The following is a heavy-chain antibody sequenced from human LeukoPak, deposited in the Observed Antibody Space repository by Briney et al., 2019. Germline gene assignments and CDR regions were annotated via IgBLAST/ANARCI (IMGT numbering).Heavy chain of an antibody. CDR3: ARGYCSGDCFTLFDY. J-gene: IGHJ4*02. V-gene: IGHV1-2*02. Sequence: ASVKVSCKASGYMFTGYYMHWVRQAPGQGLEWMGGINPNSGGTNYAQKLQGRVTMTRDTSISRAYMELSSLRSDDTAVYYCARGYCSGDCFTLFDYWGQGTLVTVSS. CDR1: GYMFTGYY. D-gene: IGHD2-21*02. CDR2: INPNSGGT.